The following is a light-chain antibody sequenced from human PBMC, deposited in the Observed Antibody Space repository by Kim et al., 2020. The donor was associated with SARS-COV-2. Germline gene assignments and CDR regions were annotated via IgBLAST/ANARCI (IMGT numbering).Light chain of an antibody. CDR1: SSDVGGYNY. J-gene: IGLJ3*02. CDR3: SSYAGSNNWV. V-gene: IGLV2-8*01. CDR2: EVN. Sequence: QSVLTQPPSASGSPGQSVTISCTGSSSDVGGYNYVSWYQQHPGIAPKLIIYEVNMRPSGVPDRFSGSKSGNTASLTVSGLQAEDEADYYCSSYAGSNNWVFGGGTQLTVL.